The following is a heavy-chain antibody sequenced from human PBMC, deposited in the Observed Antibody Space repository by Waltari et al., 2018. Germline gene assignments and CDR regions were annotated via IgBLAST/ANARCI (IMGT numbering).Heavy chain of an antibody. CDR1: GFTFSKFA. D-gene: IGHD3-10*01. Sequence: EVQLLVSGGGLVQPGGSLRLSCAASGFTFSKFAMNWVRQAPGKGLEWVSDISGGGGGTNYADSVKGRFTISRDNSKNSLFLQMNTLRAEDTAIYYCAKRFGSGSFDYWGQGTLVTVSS. CDR2: ISGGGGGT. V-gene: IGHV3-23*01. J-gene: IGHJ4*02. CDR3: AKRFGSGSFDY.